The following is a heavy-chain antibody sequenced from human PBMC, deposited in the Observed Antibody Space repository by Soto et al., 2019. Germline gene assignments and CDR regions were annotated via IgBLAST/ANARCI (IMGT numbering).Heavy chain of an antibody. V-gene: IGHV4-34*01. J-gene: IGHJ4*02. D-gene: IGHD3-22*01. CDR3: ARDYYDSSGRHTIDY. Sequence: SETLSLTCAVYGGSFSGYYWSWIRQPPGKGLEWIGEINHSGSTNYNPSLKSRVTISVDTSKNQFSLKLSSVTAADTAVYYCARDYYDSSGRHTIDYWGQGTLVTVSS. CDR1: GGSFSGYY. CDR2: INHSGST.